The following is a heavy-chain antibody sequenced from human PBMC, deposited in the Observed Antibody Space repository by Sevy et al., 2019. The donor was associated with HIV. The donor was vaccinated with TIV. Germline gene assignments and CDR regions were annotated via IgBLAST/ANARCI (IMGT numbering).Heavy chain of an antibody. CDR2: KRYDGSDK. CDR1: VFTFSNFG. CDR3: AKDLAGPGRRYFDY. J-gene: IGHJ4*02. Sequence: GGSLRLSCTASVFTFSNFGMHWVRQVPGKGLEWVTFKRYDGSDKYYAASVKGRFTISRDDSKNTLYLQMDSLRAEDTAIYYCAKDLAGPGRRYFDYWGQGTLVTVSS. D-gene: IGHD6-13*01. V-gene: IGHV3-30*02.